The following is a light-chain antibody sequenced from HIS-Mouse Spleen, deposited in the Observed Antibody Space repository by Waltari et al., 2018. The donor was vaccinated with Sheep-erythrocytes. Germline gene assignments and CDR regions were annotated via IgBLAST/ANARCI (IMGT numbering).Light chain of an antibody. Sequence: QSALTQPRSVSGSPGQSVTISCTGTSSDGGGYNYFSWYQQHPGKAPKLMIYDVSKRPSGVPDRFSGSKSGNTASLTISGLQAEDEADYYCCSYAGSYNYVFGTGTKVTVL. CDR1: SSDGGGYNY. J-gene: IGLJ1*01. CDR2: DVS. V-gene: IGLV2-11*01. CDR3: CSYAGSYNYV.